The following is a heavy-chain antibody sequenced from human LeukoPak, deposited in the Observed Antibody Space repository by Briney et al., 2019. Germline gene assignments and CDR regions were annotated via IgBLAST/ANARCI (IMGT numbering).Heavy chain of an antibody. Sequence: SETLSLTCTVSGGSVSSSSYYWGWIRQPPGKGLEWIGEINHSGSTNYNPSLKSRVTISVDTSKNQFSLKLSSVTAADTAVYYCARGRVSSGWYGSPVFDYWGQGTLVTVSS. J-gene: IGHJ4*02. CDR2: INHSGST. V-gene: IGHV4-39*07. D-gene: IGHD6-19*01. CDR3: ARGRVSSGWYGSPVFDY. CDR1: GGSVSSSSYY.